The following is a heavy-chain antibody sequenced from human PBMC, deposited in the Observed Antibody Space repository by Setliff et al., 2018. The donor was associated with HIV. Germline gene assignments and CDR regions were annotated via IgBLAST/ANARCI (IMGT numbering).Heavy chain of an antibody. CDR3: ARDDGNWNQGIDS. CDR1: GFIFSSYN. V-gene: IGHV3-21*01. J-gene: IGHJ4*02. D-gene: IGHD1-1*01. Sequence: GGSLRLSCAASGFIFSSYNMNWARQAPGKGLEWVSSISTSSIYIYYADSVKGRFTISRDNAQKSLHLQMNSLRADDTAVYYCARDDGNWNQGIDSWGQGTLVTVSS. CDR2: ISTSSIYI.